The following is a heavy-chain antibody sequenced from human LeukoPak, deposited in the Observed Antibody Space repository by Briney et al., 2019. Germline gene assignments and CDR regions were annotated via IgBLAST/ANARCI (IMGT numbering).Heavy chain of an antibody. V-gene: IGHV3-30-3*01. Sequence: HPGGSLRLSCAASGFTFSSYAMHWVRQAPGKGLEWVAVISYDGSNKYYADSVKGRFTISRDNSKNTLYLQMNSLRAEDTAVYYCAKDRKPGIYYYYMDVWGKGTTVTVSS. CDR1: GFTFSSYA. D-gene: IGHD2/OR15-2a*01. CDR3: AKDRKPGIYYYYMDV. CDR2: ISYDGSNK. J-gene: IGHJ6*03.